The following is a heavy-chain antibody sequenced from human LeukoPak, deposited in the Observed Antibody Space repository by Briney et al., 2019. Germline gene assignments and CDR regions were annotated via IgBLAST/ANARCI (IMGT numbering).Heavy chain of an antibody. CDR1: GHTLTGYY. V-gene: IGHV1-2*02. J-gene: IGHJ4*02. D-gene: IGHD1/OR15-1a*01. Sequence: ASVKVSCKASGHTLTGYYMHWVRQAPGQGPEWMGWINGNSGGTKYAQKFEGRVTMTSDTSTSTVQMDLGTLRSDDTAVYYCARENIEQWPAFDYWGQGTPVTVSS. CDR2: INGNSGGT. CDR3: ARENIEQWPAFDY.